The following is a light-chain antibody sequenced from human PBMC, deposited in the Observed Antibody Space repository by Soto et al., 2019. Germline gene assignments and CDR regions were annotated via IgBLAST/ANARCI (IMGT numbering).Light chain of an antibody. CDR2: LGS. J-gene: IGKJ1*01. CDR1: QSLLHRNGYNY. CDR3: MQAIQTPRT. V-gene: IGKV2-28*01. Sequence: DIVMTQSPLSLPVTPGEPASISCRSSQSLLHRNGYNYLDWYLQKPGQSPQLLIYLGSNRASGVPDRSSDSGSGTDFTLKISRVEADDVGFYYCMQAIQTPRTFGQGTKVEIK.